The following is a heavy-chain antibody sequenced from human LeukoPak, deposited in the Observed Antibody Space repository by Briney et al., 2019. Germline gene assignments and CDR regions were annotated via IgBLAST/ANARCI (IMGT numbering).Heavy chain of an antibody. CDR2: IIPIFGTA. CDR1: GGTFSSYA. CDR3: ARARYGYSYKASLDS. D-gene: IGHD5-18*01. J-gene: IGHJ4*02. Sequence: SVKVSCKASGGTFSSYAISWVRQAPGQGLEWMGGIIPIFGTANYAHKFQARVTITTDESTSTAYMELSSLRSEDTAVYYCARARYGYSYKASLDSWGQGTLVTVSS. V-gene: IGHV1-69*05.